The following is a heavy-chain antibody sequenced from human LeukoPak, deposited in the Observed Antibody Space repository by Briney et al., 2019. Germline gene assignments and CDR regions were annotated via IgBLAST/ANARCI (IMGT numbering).Heavy chain of an antibody. Sequence: ASVKVSCKASGGTFSSYAISWVRQAPGQGLEWMGGIIPIFGTANYAQKFQGRVTITADESTSTAYMELSSLRSEDTAVYYCARDLLIGPSTAMATDVGMDVWGQGTTVTVSS. CDR1: GGTFSSYA. V-gene: IGHV1-69*13. CDR2: IIPIFGTA. D-gene: IGHD5-18*01. CDR3: ARDLLIGPSTAMATDVGMDV. J-gene: IGHJ6*02.